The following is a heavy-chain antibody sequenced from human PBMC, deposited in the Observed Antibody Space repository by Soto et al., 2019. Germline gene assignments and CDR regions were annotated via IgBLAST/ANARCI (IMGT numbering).Heavy chain of an antibody. D-gene: IGHD3-10*01. CDR2: IIPILGIA. CDR1: GGTFSSYT. V-gene: IGHV1-69*08. Sequence: QVQLVQSGAEVKKPGSSVKVSCKASGGTFSSYTISWVRQAPGQGLEWMGRIIPILGIANYAQKFQGRVTITAETCKSTAYMELSSLRSEDTAVYYCSRDPWFGETHNSFDPWGQGTLVTVSS. CDR3: SRDPWFGETHNSFDP. J-gene: IGHJ5*02.